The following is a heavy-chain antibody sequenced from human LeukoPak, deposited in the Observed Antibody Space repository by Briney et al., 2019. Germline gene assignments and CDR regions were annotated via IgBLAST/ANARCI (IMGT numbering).Heavy chain of an antibody. CDR1: GASITTYY. CDR3: ARLDGNWNYFDY. CDR2: IHYSGST. Sequence: SETLSLTCSVSGASITTYYGSWIRQPPGKGLEWIAYIHYSGSTSYNPSLKSRITISLDTSKDQFSLKLSSVTAADTAVYHCARLDGNWNYFDYWGQGTLVTVSS. V-gene: IGHV4-59*08. D-gene: IGHD1-20*01. J-gene: IGHJ4*02.